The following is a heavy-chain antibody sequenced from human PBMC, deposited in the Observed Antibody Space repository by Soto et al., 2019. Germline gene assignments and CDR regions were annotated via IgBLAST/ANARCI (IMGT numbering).Heavy chain of an antibody. J-gene: IGHJ6*02. Sequence: GGSLRLSCAASGFTVSSYGMHWVRQAPGKGLEWVAVIWYDGSNKYYADSVKGRFTISRDNSKNTLYLQMNSLRAEDTAVYYCARVRGTPYGMDVWGQGTTVTVSS. CDR1: GFTVSSYG. D-gene: IGHD2-15*01. V-gene: IGHV3-33*01. CDR3: ARVRGTPYGMDV. CDR2: IWYDGSNK.